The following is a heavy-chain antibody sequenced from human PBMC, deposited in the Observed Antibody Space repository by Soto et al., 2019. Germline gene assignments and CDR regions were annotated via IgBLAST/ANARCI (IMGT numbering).Heavy chain of an antibody. Sequence: ASVKVSCKASGYTLTGYYMHWVRQAPGQGLEWMGWINPNSGGTNYAQKFQGRVTMTRDTSISTAYMELSRLRSDDTAVYYCARGGIAVAGIMGPSWGQGTLVTVSS. D-gene: IGHD6-19*01. V-gene: IGHV1-2*02. CDR2: INPNSGGT. J-gene: IGHJ4*02. CDR1: GYTLTGYY. CDR3: ARGGIAVAGIMGPS.